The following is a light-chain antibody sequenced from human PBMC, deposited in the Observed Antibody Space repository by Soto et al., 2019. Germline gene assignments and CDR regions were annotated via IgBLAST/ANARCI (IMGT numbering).Light chain of an antibody. V-gene: IGKV1-5*03. CDR3: QQYNSYPWT. CDR1: QSISSG. J-gene: IGKJ1*01. CDR2: KAS. Sequence: DIQMTQSPSTLSASVGDRVTSTCRASQSISSGLAWYQQKPGKAPKLLIYKASSFDSGVPSRFSGRGSGTEFNRTIRSLPPNDFATYCCQQYNSYPWTFGQGTKGEIK.